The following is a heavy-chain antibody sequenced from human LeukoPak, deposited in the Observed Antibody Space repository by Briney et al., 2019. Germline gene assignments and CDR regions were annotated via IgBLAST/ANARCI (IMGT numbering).Heavy chain of an antibody. D-gene: IGHD2-21*02. J-gene: IGHJ4*02. Sequence: GGSLRLSCAASGFTFSSYSMNWVRQAPGRGLEWVSSSSSSSSYIYYADSVKGRFTISRDNAKNSLYLQMNSLRAEDTAVYYCARDGSVVVTDDYYFDYWGQGTLVTVSS. CDR3: ARDGSVVVTDDYYFDY. CDR1: GFTFSSYS. CDR2: SSSSSSYI. V-gene: IGHV3-21*01.